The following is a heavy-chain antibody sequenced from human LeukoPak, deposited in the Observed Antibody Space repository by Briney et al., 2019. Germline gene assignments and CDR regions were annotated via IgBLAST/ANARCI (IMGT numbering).Heavy chain of an antibody. V-gene: IGHV3-30*03. Sequence: PGGSLSLSCAASGFTFSSYGMHWVRQAPGKGLEWVAVISYDGSNKYYADSVKGRFTISRDNSKNTLYLQMNSLRAEDTAVYYCAREASPEGYCTNGVCQAYYFDYWGQGTLVTVSS. CDR3: AREASPEGYCTNGVCQAYYFDY. CDR1: GFTFSSYG. J-gene: IGHJ4*02. D-gene: IGHD2-8*01. CDR2: ISYDGSNK.